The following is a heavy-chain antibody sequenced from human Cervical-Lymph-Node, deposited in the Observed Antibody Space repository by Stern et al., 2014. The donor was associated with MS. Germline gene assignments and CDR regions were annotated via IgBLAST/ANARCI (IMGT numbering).Heavy chain of an antibody. J-gene: IGHJ4*02. D-gene: IGHD6-19*01. Sequence: EVQLVESGGGLVQPGRSLRLSCAASGFTFDDYAMHWVRQAPGKGLEWVSGISWNSGSIGYADSVKGRFTISRDNAKNSLYLQMNSLRAEDTALYYCAKDMSIAVAGTSFDYWGQGTLVTVSS. V-gene: IGHV3-9*01. CDR1: GFTFDDYA. CDR2: ISWNSGSI. CDR3: AKDMSIAVAGTSFDY.